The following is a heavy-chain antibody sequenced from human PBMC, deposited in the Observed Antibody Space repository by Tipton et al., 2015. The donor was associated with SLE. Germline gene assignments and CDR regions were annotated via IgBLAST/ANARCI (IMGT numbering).Heavy chain of an antibody. CDR1: GGSISGRSYW. Sequence: TLSLTCNVSGGSISGRSYWWGWIRQSPGKGLEWIGSVYYGGSTYLNPSLKSRLTLSVDTSKNHFSLRLNSVSAGDTAVYYCARQVSSPGDRFDSWGLGTLVTVSS. V-gene: IGHV4-39*01. D-gene: IGHD3-16*01. CDR2: VYYGGST. CDR3: ARQVSSPGDRFDS. J-gene: IGHJ5*01.